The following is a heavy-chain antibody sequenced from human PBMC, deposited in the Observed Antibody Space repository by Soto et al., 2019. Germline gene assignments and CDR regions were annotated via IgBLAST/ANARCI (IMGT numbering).Heavy chain of an antibody. CDR3: ARGHITMIVPCY. V-gene: IGHV3-21*01. J-gene: IGHJ4*02. CDR2: ISSSSSYI. CDR1: GFTFSSYS. D-gene: IGHD3-22*01. Sequence: GRSMRLCSAAYGFTFSSYSGNWVLQATGTWLAWVSSISSSSSYIYYADSVKGLFTIARDNAKNALYLQMNSLRAEDPAVYYCARGHITMIVPCYWGQGTLVTVSS.